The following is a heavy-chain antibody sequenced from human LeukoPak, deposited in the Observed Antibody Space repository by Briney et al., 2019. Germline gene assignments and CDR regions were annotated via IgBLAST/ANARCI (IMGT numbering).Heavy chain of an antibody. CDR1: GYTFTSYD. CDR2: MNPNSGNT. D-gene: IGHD1-26*01. Sequence: ASVKVSCKASGYTFTSYDINWVRQATGQGLEWMGWMNPNSGNTGYAQKFQGRVTMTRDMSTSTVYMELSSLRSEDTAVYYCARKGGGATFPYFDYWGQGTLVTVSS. V-gene: IGHV1-8*02. J-gene: IGHJ4*02. CDR3: ARKGGGATFPYFDY.